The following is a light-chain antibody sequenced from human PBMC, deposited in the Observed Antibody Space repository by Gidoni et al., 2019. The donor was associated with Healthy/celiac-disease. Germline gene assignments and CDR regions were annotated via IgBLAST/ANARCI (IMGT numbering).Light chain of an antibody. Sequence: DIQLTQSPSFLSASVGDRVTITCRASQGISSYLAWYQQKPGKAPKPLLSAASTLQSGVPTRCSGSGSGTEFTLTISSLQPEDFATYYCQQLNSYPTFGQGTKVEIK. J-gene: IGKJ1*01. CDR2: AAS. CDR3: QQLNSYPT. CDR1: QGISSY. V-gene: IGKV1-9*01.